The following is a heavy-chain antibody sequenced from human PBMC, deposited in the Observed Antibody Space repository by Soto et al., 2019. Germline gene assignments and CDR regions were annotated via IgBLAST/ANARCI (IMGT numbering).Heavy chain of an antibody. CDR2: ISGGGET. J-gene: IGHJ4*02. V-gene: IGHV3-53*01. Sequence: EVQLVESGGGVIQPGGSLRLSCAASGLYVGSSYMSWVRQAPGKGLEWISYISGGGETYYSNSVKGRFTISKDNSKNTLFLQMHSGRAEDTAVYYCARDGDGGWGNWGRGVQVTVTS. CDR1: GLYVGSSY. D-gene: IGHD7-27*01. CDR3: ARDGDGGWGN.